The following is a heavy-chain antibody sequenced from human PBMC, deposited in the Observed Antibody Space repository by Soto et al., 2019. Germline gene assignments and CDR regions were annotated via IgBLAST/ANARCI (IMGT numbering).Heavy chain of an antibody. CDR3: TRANWYYEY. CDR2: IYYSGST. J-gene: IGHJ4*02. CDR1: GGSISSSSYY. Sequence: PSETLSLTCTVSGGSISSSSYYWGWIRQPPGKGLEWIGSIYYSGSTYYNPSLKSRVTISVDTSKNQFSLNLTSLTAEDTAMYYCTRANWYYEYWGQGTLVTVSS. D-gene: IGHD2-8*01. V-gene: IGHV4-39*07.